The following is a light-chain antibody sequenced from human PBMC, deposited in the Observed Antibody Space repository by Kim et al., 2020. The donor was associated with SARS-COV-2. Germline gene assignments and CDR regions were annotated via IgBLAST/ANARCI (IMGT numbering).Light chain of an antibody. Sequence: TISSTRGNWNVGAGYDANDINWYQQRHGTAPKLPLYGDNNRPSGVPDRCSGSKSGTSAFLAITGLQAEDEADYYCQSYDSSLSSSVFGGGTKLTVL. J-gene: IGLJ2*01. CDR3: QSYDSSLSSSV. V-gene: IGLV1-40*01. CDR1: NWNVGAGYD. CDR2: GDN.